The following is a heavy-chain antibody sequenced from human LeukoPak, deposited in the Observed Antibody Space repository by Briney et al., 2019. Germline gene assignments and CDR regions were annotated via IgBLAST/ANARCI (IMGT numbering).Heavy chain of an antibody. CDR2: IKQDGSEK. J-gene: IGHJ4*02. CDR1: GFTFSSYW. V-gene: IGHV3-7*01. Sequence: PGGSLRLSCAASGFTFSSYWMSWVRQAPGKVLEWVANIKQDGSEKYYVDSVKGRFTISRDNAKNSLYLQMNGLRAEDTAVYYCARQGITTFGGVIFDYWGQGTLVTVSS. CDR3: ARQGITTFGGVIFDY. D-gene: IGHD3-16*01.